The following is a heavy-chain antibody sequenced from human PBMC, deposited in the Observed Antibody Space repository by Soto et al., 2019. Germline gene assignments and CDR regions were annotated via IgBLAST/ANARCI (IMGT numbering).Heavy chain of an antibody. CDR2: ISYEGSNT. CDR3: ARVSPGNNLYDGYGLDV. J-gene: IGHJ6*02. D-gene: IGHD1-1*01. Sequence: GGSLRLSCVASGFTFGTYAIHWVRLAPGKGLQWVALISYEGSNTYYADSVKGRFTVSRDNSKNTLYLQMNSLRPEDTGVYYCARVSPGNNLYDGYGLDVWGQGTSVTVSS. V-gene: IGHV3-30-3*01. CDR1: GFTFGTYA.